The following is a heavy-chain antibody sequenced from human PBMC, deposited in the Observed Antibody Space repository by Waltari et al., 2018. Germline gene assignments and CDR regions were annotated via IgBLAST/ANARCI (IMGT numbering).Heavy chain of an antibody. J-gene: IGHJ4*02. CDR3: ARVKSGFDS. CDR1: GGSFTTNY. Sequence: QVQLKQWGAGLLKISETLSLTCEVSGGSFTTNYWSWLRQSPGKGLEWSGEIYQTGSHNYNPSLQNRVTISVDRSKSLFSLEVTSITAADAAIYYCARVKSGFDSWGQGTVVTVSS. V-gene: IGHV4-34*01. CDR2: IYQTGSH.